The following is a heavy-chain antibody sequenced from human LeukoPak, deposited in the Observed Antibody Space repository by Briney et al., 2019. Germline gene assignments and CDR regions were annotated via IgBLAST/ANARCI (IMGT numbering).Heavy chain of an antibody. D-gene: IGHD3-22*01. Sequence: PEGSLRLSCAASGFTFSSYGMSWVRQAPGKGLEWVSAISGSGGSTYYADSVKGRFTISRDNSKNTLYLQMNSLRAEDTAVYYCATWTYYYDSSGYDYWGQGTLVTVSS. J-gene: IGHJ4*02. CDR2: ISGSGGST. CDR1: GFTFSSYG. CDR3: ATWTYYYDSSGYDY. V-gene: IGHV3-23*01.